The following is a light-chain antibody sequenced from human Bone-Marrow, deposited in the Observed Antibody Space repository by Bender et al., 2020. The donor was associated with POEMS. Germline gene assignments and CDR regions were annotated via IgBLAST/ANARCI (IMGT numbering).Light chain of an antibody. J-gene: IGLJ2*01. V-gene: IGLV3-1*01. CDR1: KLGDKF. CDR2: QDR. CDR3: QAWDSGTVV. Sequence: YDLVQSPSVSVSPGQTASVTCSGDKLGDKFVNWYQQRAGQSPVLVMYQDRKRPSGIPERFIGSNSGNTATLTISGTQAMDEADYYCQAWDSGTVVFGGGTKLTVL.